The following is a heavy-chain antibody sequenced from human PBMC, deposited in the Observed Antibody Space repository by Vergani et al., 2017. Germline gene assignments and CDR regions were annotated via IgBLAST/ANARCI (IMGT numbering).Heavy chain of an antibody. Sequence: QVQLQESGPGLVKPSEPLSLTCTVSGYSLSSGYYWGWIRQPPGRWLEWIGSIHLSGSTYYNPSPKSRVTISVDTSKNQFSLKLSSVTAADTAVYYCARRGMVRGVISWFDPWGQGTLVTVSS. CDR2: IHLSGST. D-gene: IGHD3-10*01. V-gene: IGHV4-38-2*02. J-gene: IGHJ5*02. CDR1: GYSLSSGYY. CDR3: ARRGMVRGVISWFDP.